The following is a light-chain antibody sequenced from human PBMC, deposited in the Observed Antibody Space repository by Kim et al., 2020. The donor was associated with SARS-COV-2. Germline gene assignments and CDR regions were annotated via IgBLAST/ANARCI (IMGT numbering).Light chain of an antibody. V-gene: IGKV1-5*03. Sequence: DIQVTQSPSILPASVGDTVTITCRASQDVHIWLAWYQLKPGQVPQLLIHKSYELQAGVPSRFRGGGSGTQFTLTIDSLQPGDFATYYCQQYHSHSTFGQGTKVDI. J-gene: IGKJ1*01. CDR2: KSY. CDR3: QQYHSHST. CDR1: QDVHIW.